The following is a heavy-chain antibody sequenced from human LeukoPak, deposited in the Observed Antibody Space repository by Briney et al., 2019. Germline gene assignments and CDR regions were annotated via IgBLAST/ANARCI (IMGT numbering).Heavy chain of an antibody. D-gene: IGHD3-10*01. CDR3: ARFRVLWFGELPYYYYYGMDV. J-gene: IGHJ6*02. CDR1: GVSFSGYY. Sequence: SETLSLTCAVYGVSFSGYYWSWIRQPPGKGLEWIGEINHSGSTNYNPSLKSRVTISVDTSKNQFSLKLSSVTAADTAVYYCARFRVLWFGELPYYYYYGMDVWGQGTTVTVSS. V-gene: IGHV4-34*01. CDR2: INHSGST.